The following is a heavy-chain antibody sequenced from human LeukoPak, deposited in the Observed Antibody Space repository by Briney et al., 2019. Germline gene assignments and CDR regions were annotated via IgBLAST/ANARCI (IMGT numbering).Heavy chain of an antibody. Sequence: KPSETLSLTCAVSGYSTSSGYYWGWIRQPPGRGVDWVGSISHNESTYYNPYLQSRVPISVHPSKNQFSLKLSSVTAADTAVYYCARQVLNYYYYMDVWGKGTTVTVSS. J-gene: IGHJ6*03. CDR1: GYSTSSGYY. CDR2: ISHNEST. V-gene: IGHV4-38-2*01. CDR3: ARQVLNYYYYMDV.